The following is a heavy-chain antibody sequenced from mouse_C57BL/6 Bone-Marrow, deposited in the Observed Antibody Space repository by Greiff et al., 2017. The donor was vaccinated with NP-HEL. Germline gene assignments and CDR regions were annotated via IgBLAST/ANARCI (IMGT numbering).Heavy chain of an antibody. CDR1: GYTFTDYE. J-gene: IGHJ3*01. D-gene: IGHD1-1*01. CDR2: IDPETGGT. Sequence: VQLQQSGAELVRPGASVTLSCKASGYTFTDYEMHWVKQTPVHGLEWIGAIDPETGGTAYNQKFKGKAILTADKSSSTAYMELRSLTSEDSAVYYCTSYYYGVGAYWGQGTLVTVSA. CDR3: TSYYYGVGAY. V-gene: IGHV1-15*01.